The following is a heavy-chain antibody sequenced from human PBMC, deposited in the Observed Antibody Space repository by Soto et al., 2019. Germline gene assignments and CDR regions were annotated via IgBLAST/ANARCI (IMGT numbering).Heavy chain of an antibody. CDR1: GGSISSYY. CDR2: TYTSGST. V-gene: IGHV4-4*07. J-gene: IGHJ6*02. D-gene: IGHD6-13*01. CDR3: ARVGTSYSSSLGGRFYGMDV. Sequence: SETLSLTCTVSGGSISSYYWSWIRQPAGKGLEWIGRTYTSGSTNYNPSLKSRVTMSVDTSKNQFSRKLSSVTAADMAVYYCARVGTSYSSSLGGRFYGMDVWGQGTTVTVSS.